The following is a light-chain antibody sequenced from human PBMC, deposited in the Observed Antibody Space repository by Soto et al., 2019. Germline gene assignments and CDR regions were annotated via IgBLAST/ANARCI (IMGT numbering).Light chain of an antibody. V-gene: IGKV3D-20*01. J-gene: IGKJ5*01. Sequence: EIALTQSPAILSLPPGERVTLSCRASQSVDINLAWYQQKPGLAPRLVMFDSSTRATGIPDRFSGSGSGTDFTLTISRLEPEDFAVYFCQQYGNSPQITFGQGTRLEIK. CDR1: QSVDIN. CDR3: QQYGNSPQIT. CDR2: DSS.